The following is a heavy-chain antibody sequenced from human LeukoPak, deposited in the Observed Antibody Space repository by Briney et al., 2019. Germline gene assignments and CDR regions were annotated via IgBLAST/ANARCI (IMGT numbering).Heavy chain of an antibody. Sequence: GGSLRLSCAASGFTFNNYGMTWVRQAPGKGLEWVSAISGSGDRTYYADSVKGRFTISRDNSKNTLFLQMNSLRAEDTAVYYCASRWYFDLWGRGTLVSVSS. V-gene: IGHV3-23*01. CDR2: ISGSGDRT. J-gene: IGHJ2*01. CDR1: GFTFNNYG. CDR3: ASRWYFDL.